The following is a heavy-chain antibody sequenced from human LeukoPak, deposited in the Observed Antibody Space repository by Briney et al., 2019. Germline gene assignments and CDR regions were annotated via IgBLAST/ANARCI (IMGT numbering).Heavy chain of an antibody. Sequence: ASVKVSCKASGYTFTSYGISWVRQAPGQGLEWMGLISAYNGNTNYAQTLQGRVTMTTDTSTSTAYMELSSLRSDDTAVYYCARADYGDYIDAFDIWGQGTMVTVSS. CDR1: GYTFTSYG. D-gene: IGHD4-17*01. V-gene: IGHV1-18*01. J-gene: IGHJ3*02. CDR3: ARADYGDYIDAFDI. CDR2: ISAYNGNT.